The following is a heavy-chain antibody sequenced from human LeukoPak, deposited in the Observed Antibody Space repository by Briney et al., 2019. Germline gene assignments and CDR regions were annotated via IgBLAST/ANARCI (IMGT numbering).Heavy chain of an antibody. CDR1: GGSVSSGSYY. D-gene: IGHD3-22*01. CDR2: IYYSGST. J-gene: IGHJ4*02. V-gene: IGHV4-61*01. CDR3: ARYYYDSSGYYRDY. Sequence: SETLSLTCTVSGGSVSSGSYYWSWIRQPPGKGLEWIGYIYYSGSTNYNPSLKSRVTISVDTSKNQFSLKLSSVTAADTAVYYCARYYYDSSGYYRDYWGQGTLVTVSS.